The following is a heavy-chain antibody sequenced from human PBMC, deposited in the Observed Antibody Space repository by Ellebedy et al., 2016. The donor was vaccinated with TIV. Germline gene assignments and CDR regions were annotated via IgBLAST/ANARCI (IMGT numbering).Heavy chain of an antibody. V-gene: IGHV4-39*07. Sequence: MPSETLSLTCTVSGGSMSSNDYYWGWIRQPPGKGLEWIGSIYYSGSAYYNPSLKSRVTVSVDTSKNQFSLNLSSVTAADTAVHYCARDPALPRGRFDTWGQGTLVTVSS. J-gene: IGHJ5*02. CDR2: IYYSGSA. CDR3: ARDPALPRGRFDT. CDR1: GGSMSSNDYY.